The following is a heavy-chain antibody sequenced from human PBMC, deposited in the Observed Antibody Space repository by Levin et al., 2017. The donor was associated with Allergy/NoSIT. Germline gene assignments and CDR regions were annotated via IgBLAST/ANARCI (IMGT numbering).Heavy chain of an antibody. J-gene: IGHJ3*02. CDR3: ARVAPYYDILTGYYDAFDI. V-gene: IGHV3-74*01. CDR1: GFTFSSYW. D-gene: IGHD3-9*01. CDR2: INSDGSST. Sequence: GGSLRLSCAASGFTFSSYWMHWVRQAPGKGLGWVSRINSDGSSTSYADSVKGRFTISRDNAKNTLYLQMNSLRAEDTAVYYCARVAPYYDILTGYYDAFDIWGQGTMVTVSS.